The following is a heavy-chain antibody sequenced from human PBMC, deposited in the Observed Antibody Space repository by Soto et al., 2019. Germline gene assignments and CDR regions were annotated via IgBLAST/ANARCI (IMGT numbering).Heavy chain of an antibody. CDR1: GVSITSTDW. V-gene: IGHV4-4*02. D-gene: IGHD4-4*01. Sequence: QVQLQESGPGLVKPSETLSLSCAVSGVSITSTDWWSWVRQPPGKGLQWIGEVSLGGGANYNPSLKSRVTISVDNSKNQFSLTLNSVPAADTAVYFCAGSTADTTLKASSFWGQGTLVTVSS. CDR2: VSLGGGA. CDR3: AGSTADTTLKASSF. J-gene: IGHJ4*02.